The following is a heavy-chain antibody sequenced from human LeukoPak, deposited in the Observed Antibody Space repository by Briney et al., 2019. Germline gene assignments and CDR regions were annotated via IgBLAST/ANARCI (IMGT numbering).Heavy chain of an antibody. D-gene: IGHD3-10*01. J-gene: IGHJ5*02. CDR2: IYYSGST. Sequence: TSETLSLTCTVSGGSISSGGYYWSWIRQHPGKGLEWIGYIYYSGSTYYNPSLKSRVTISVDTSKNQFSLKLSSVTAADTAVYYCARQSGGNWFDPWGQGTLVTVSS. V-gene: IGHV4-31*03. CDR3: ARQSGGNWFDP. CDR1: GGSISSGGYY.